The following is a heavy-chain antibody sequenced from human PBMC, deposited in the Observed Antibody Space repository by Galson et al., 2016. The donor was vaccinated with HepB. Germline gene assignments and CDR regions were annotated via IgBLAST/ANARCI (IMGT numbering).Heavy chain of an antibody. J-gene: IGHJ4*02. Sequence: SLRLSCAASGFSFSYYPMHWVRQAPDKGLEWVAIVSNDGNFQFYPDSVKGRFTISRANFNNPLLLQLNSLIDEAMAIYSCARGNGGKGSLDYWGQGTLVTVSS. CDR3: ARGNGGKGSLDY. D-gene: IGHD4-23*01. CDR1: GFSFSYYP. CDR2: VSNDGNFQ. V-gene: IGHV3-30-3*01.